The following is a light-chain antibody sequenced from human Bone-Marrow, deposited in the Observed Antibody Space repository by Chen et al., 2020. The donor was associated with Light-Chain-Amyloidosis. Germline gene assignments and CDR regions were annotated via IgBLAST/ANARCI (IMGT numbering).Light chain of an antibody. CDR2: CAS. J-gene: IGKJ3*01. Sequence: DIVMTQSPDSLAVSLGERATINCKSSQSVLYSSNNKNYLAWYQQKPGQPPKLLIYCASTRESGFPDRFSGSGSGTDLTLTISSLQAEDVAVYYCQQYYSTLETFGPGTKVDIK. V-gene: IGKV4-1*01. CDR1: QSVLYSSNNKNY. CDR3: QQYYSTLET.